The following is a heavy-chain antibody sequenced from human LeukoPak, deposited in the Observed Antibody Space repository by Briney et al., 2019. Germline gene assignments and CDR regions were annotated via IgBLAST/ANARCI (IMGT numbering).Heavy chain of an antibody. Sequence: GGSLRLSCVASGFTFSNYAMSWVRQAPNKGLDWVSVVSGSSHKIRYADSVKGRFTISRDNSKNTLYLQMNSLRDEDTAVYYCAKSSYYDSSGYYREYYFDFWGQGTLVTVSS. J-gene: IGHJ4*02. CDR1: GFTFSNYA. CDR2: VSGSSHKI. CDR3: AKSSYYDSSGYYREYYFDF. D-gene: IGHD3-22*01. V-gene: IGHV3-23*01.